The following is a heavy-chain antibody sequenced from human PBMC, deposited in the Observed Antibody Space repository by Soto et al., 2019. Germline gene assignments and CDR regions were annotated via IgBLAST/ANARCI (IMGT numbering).Heavy chain of an antibody. CDR3: ARVGYYDLGSGSISHYYYMDI. Sequence: EVKLVESGGGLVQPGGSVRLSCAASGFTFSRHSMNWVRHAPGKGLEWVSYIRSTSDIIYYADSVKCRVTIFRDNTKNSLSLQMNSLRAGDTAVYYCARVGYYDLGSGSISHYYYMDIWGKGTTVTVAS. D-gene: IGHD3-3*01. V-gene: IGHV3-48*01. J-gene: IGHJ6*03. CDR2: IRSTSDII. CDR1: GFTFSRHS.